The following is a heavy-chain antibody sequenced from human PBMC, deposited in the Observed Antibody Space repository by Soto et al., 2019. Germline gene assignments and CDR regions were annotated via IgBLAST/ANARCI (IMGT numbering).Heavy chain of an antibody. CDR2: ISAYNGNT. CDR1: GGTFSSYG. Sequence: GASVKVSCKASGGTFSSYGISWVRQAPGQGLEWMGWISAYNGNTNYAQKLQGRVTMTTDTSTSTAYMELRSLRSDDTAVYYCARDIVVVPAATFDYYGMDVWGQGTTVPVSS. J-gene: IGHJ6*02. V-gene: IGHV1-18*01. CDR3: ARDIVVVPAATFDYYGMDV. D-gene: IGHD2-2*01.